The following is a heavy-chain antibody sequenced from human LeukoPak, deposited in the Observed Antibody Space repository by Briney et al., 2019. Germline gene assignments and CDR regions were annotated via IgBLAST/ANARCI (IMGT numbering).Heavy chain of an antibody. CDR1: GFPFSRYT. Sequence: GGSLSLSCAASGFPFSRYTMHGVRGAPGKGVEGVIVISYDRSNKYYTDSVKGRFTISRDKSKNTLYLQMNSLRAEDTAVYYCARGDKAGDNTTCVGYWGQGTLVTVSS. D-gene: IGHD2/OR15-2a*01. CDR3: ARGDKAGDNTTCVGY. CDR2: ISYDRSNK. V-gene: IGHV3-30-3*01. J-gene: IGHJ4*02.